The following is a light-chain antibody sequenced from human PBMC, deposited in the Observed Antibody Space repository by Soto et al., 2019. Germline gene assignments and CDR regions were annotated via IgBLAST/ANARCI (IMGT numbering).Light chain of an antibody. CDR2: ATS. CDR3: QQYGSSLTWT. J-gene: IGKJ1*01. CDR1: QSISRY. V-gene: IGKV1-39*01. Sequence: DSQMTQYPSSLSASVGDIVSITCRASQSISRYLNWYQQKPGKAPNLLIYATSSLQSGVPSRFSGSGSGTDFTLTISRLEPEDFAVYYCQQYGSSLTWTFGQGTKVDIK.